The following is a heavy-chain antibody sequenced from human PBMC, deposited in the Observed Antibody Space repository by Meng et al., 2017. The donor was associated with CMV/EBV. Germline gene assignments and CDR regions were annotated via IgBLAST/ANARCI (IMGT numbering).Heavy chain of an antibody. D-gene: IGHD2-2*01. Sequence: GESLKIPCAASGFTVSNVWMSWVRQAPGKGLEWVGRIKSKIDGGTTDYAAPVKGRFTISRDDSQNTLFLQMDSLKTEDTATYYCTTPGCSSTTCYTRLSYWGQGTVVTVSS. CDR1: GFTVSNVW. CDR3: TTPGCSSTTCYTRLSY. V-gene: IGHV3-15*01. J-gene: IGHJ4*02. CDR2: IKSKIDGGTT.